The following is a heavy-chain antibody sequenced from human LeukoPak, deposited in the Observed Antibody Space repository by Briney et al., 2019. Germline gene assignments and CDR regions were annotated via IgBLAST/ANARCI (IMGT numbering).Heavy chain of an antibody. J-gene: IGHJ5*02. V-gene: IGHV4-39*01. CDR2: IYYSGST. D-gene: IGHD6-19*01. CDR3: APMYSSGWPRPNWFDP. CDR1: GDSISRSSYY. Sequence: SEALSLTCTVSGDSISRSSYYWGWIRQPPGKGLEWIGSIYYSGSTYYNPSLKSRVTISVDTSKNQFSLKLSSVTAADTAVYYCAPMYSSGWPRPNWFDPWGQGTLVTVSS.